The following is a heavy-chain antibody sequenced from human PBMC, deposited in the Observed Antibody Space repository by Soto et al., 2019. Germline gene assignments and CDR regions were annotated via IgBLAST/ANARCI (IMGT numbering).Heavy chain of an antibody. Sequence: SETLSLTCAVSGGSISSSNWWTWVRLPPGKGLEWIGEIYPSGITNYSPSLKSRVTMSVDKSENQFSLKLNSVTAADTAMYYCAREAYKRGATNPFFDYWGQGTLVTVSS. CDR1: GGSISSSNW. V-gene: IGHV4-4*02. CDR3: AREAYKRGATNPFFDY. CDR2: IYPSGIT. J-gene: IGHJ4*02. D-gene: IGHD1-26*01.